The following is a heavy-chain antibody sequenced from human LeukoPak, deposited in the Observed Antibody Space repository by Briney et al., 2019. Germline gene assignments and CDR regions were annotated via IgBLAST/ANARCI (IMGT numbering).Heavy chain of an antibody. D-gene: IGHD5-12*01. CDR2: IYDSGRT. CDR3: ARDRLGGYSYVY. CDR1: GGSVSSGSYF. J-gene: IGHJ4*02. Sequence: SETLSLTCTVSGGSVSSGSYFWTWIRQSPGKRLEYVGYIYDSGRTNYNPSLKSRVTISKDTSKNQFSLKLSSVAAADTAVYYCARDRLGGYSYVYWGQGSLVTVSS. V-gene: IGHV4-61*01.